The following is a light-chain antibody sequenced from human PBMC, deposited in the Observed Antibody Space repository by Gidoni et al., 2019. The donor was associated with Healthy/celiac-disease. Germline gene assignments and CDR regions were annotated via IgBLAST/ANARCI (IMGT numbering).Light chain of an antibody. Sequence: DIQMTQSPSSLSASVGDRVTITCRASQSISSYLNWYQYEPGKAPKLLLYAASSLQSGVPSRFSGSGSGTDFTLTISSLQPEDFATYYCQQSYSTPYTFGQGTKLEIK. CDR1: QSISSY. CDR2: AAS. V-gene: IGKV1-39*01. J-gene: IGKJ2*01. CDR3: QQSYSTPYT.